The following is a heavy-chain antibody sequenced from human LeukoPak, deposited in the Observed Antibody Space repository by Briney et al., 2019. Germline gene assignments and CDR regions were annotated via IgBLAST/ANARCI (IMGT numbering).Heavy chain of an antibody. Sequence: GRSLRLSCAAAGFTFSSFGMHWVRQAPDKGLEWVAVIWYDGSNKNHADSVKGRFSISRDNSKNTLYLQMNSLRAEDTAVYYCARDRGAGRNGYDYWGQGTLVTVSS. V-gene: IGHV3-33*01. CDR1: GFTFSSFG. J-gene: IGHJ4*02. D-gene: IGHD3-10*01. CDR3: ARDRGAGRNGYDY. CDR2: IWYDGSNK.